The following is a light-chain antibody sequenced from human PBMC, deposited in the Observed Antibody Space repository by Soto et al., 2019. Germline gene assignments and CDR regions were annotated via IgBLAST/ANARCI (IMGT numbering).Light chain of an antibody. J-gene: IGLJ2*01. CDR2: DVN. V-gene: IGLV2-14*01. Sequence: QSALTQPASVSGSPGQSITLSCTGTSSDIGGYDYVSWYQRHPGKAPKLIIYDVNNRPSGVSNRFSGPKSGNTASLTISVLQAEDEADYYCTSYASGSSHVVFGGGTQLTVL. CDR1: SSDIGGYDY. CDR3: TSYASGSSHVV.